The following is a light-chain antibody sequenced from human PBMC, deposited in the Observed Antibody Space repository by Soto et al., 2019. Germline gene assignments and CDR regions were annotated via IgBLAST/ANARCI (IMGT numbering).Light chain of an antibody. Sequence: QSVLTQPASVSGSPGQSISISCTGTSSDVGKYKFVSWYQLHPGEAPKLMIYDAIQRPSGVSSRFSGSKSGITASLTISGLQAEDEAHYYCASHAGSGTLVFGGGTKVTVL. CDR3: ASHAGSGTLV. CDR2: DAI. V-gene: IGLV2-23*01. CDR1: SSDVGKYKF. J-gene: IGLJ3*02.